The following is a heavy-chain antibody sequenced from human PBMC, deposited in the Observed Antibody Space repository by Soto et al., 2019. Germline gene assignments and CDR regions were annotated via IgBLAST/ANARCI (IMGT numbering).Heavy chain of an antibody. J-gene: IGHJ4*02. Sequence: EVQLVESGGGLVQPGESLRLSCAASGFTFSSHWMHWVRQAPGRGLVWVSRIKTDGTTTSCADSVKGRFTISRDNSKNTLYLQMNSLRPEDTAVYYCARESAVTGTGLDYWGQGILVTVSS. D-gene: IGHD6-19*01. CDR3: ARESAVTGTGLDY. V-gene: IGHV3-74*01. CDR2: IKTDGTTT. CDR1: GFTFSSHW.